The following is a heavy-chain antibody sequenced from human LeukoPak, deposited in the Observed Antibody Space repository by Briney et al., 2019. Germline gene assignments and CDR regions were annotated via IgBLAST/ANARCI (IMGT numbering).Heavy chain of an antibody. V-gene: IGHV3-66*01. D-gene: IGHD5-18*01. Sequence: GGSLRLSCAASGFTFSIYAMSWVRQAPGKGLEWVSVIYSGGSTYYADSVKGRFTISRDNSKNTLYLQMNSLRAEDTAVYYCARDNGYSYGLPGRDYYYYYGMDVWGQGTTVTVSS. J-gene: IGHJ6*02. CDR1: GFTFSIYA. CDR3: ARDNGYSYGLPGRDYYYYYGMDV. CDR2: IYSGGST.